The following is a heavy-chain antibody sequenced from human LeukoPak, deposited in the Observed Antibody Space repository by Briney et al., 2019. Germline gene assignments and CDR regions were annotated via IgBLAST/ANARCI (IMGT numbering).Heavy chain of an antibody. V-gene: IGHV3-7*03. Sequence: GGSLRLSCAASGFTFSSYAMSWVRQAPEKGLEWVANIKPDESEKYYVGSVKGRFTISRDNAKNSLYLQMNSLRVEDTAVYYCAKWGPYDILTGRINWGQGTLVTVSS. J-gene: IGHJ4*02. CDR3: AKWGPYDILTGRIN. CDR2: IKPDESEK. D-gene: IGHD3-9*01. CDR1: GFTFSSYA.